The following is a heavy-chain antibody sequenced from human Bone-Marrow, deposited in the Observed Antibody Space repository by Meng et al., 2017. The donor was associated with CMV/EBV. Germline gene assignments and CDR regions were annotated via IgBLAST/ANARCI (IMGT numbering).Heavy chain of an antibody. Sequence: GESLKISCAASGFTFSSYWMSWVRQAPGKGLEWVSGINWNGGSTGYADSVKGRFTISRDNAKNSLYLQMNSLRAEDTALYYCARVQYYDILTGYLGIDYYYYGMDVWGQGTTVTVSS. V-gene: IGHV3-20*04. CDR3: ARVQYYDILTGYLGIDYYYYGMDV. D-gene: IGHD3-9*01. J-gene: IGHJ6*02. CDR2: INWNGGST. CDR1: GFTFSSYW.